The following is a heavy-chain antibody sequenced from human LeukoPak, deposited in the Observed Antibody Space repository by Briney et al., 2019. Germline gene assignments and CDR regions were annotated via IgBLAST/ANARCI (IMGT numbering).Heavy chain of an antibody. CDR2: IIPIFGTA. CDR1: GGTFSSYA. D-gene: IGHD3-3*01. J-gene: IGHJ4*02. Sequence: SVKVSCKASGGTFSSYAISWVRQAPGQGLEWMGGIIPIFGTANYAQKFQGRVTITADESTSTAYTELSSLRSEDTAVYYCAGTSFGVVATHFDYWGQGTLVTVSS. CDR3: AGTSFGVVATHFDY. V-gene: IGHV1-69*13.